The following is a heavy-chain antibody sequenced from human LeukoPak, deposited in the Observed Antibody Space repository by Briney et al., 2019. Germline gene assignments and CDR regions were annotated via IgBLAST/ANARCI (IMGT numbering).Heavy chain of an antibody. CDR2: MNPNSGNT. D-gene: IGHD2-2*01. V-gene: IGHV1-8*01. J-gene: IGHJ5*02. CDR3: ARSVPAATVLDP. Sequence: ASVKVSCKASGCTFTSYDINWVRQATGQGLEWMGWMNPNSGNTGYAQKFQGRVTMTRNTTISTAYMELSSLRSEDTAVYYCARSVPAATVLDPWGQGTLVTVSS. CDR1: GCTFTSYD.